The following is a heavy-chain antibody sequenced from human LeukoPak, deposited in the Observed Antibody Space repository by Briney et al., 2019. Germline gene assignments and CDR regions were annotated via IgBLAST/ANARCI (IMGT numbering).Heavy chain of an antibody. D-gene: IGHD1-26*01. CDR3: ARDPYSGGYGDYYYYYMDV. J-gene: IGHJ6*03. CDR2: IDSNGGST. Sequence: PGGSLRLSCAASGFTFRSYAMYWVRQAPGKGLEYVSAIDSNGGSTYYAQSVKGRFTISRDNSKNTLYLQMGSLRAEDTAVYYCARDPYSGGYGDYYYYYMDVWGKGTTVTISS. CDR1: GFTFRSYA. V-gene: IGHV3-64*01.